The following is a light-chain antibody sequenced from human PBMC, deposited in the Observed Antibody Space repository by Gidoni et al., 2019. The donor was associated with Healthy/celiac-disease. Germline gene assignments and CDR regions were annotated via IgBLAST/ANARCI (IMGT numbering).Light chain of an antibody. CDR3: AAWDDSLSGYVV. CDR2: RNN. CDR1: SSNIGSNY. J-gene: IGLJ2*01. V-gene: IGLV1-47*01. Sequence: QSLLTQPPSASGTPGQRVTISFSGSSSNIGSNYVYWYQQLPGTAPKLLIYRNNQRPSGVPDRFSGSKSGTSASLAISGLRSEDEADYYCAAWDDSLSGYVVFGGGTKLTVL.